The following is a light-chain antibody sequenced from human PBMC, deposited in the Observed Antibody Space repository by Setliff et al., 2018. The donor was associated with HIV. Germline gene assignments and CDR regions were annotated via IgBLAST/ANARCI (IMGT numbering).Light chain of an antibody. CDR1: RSDLGDYNS. CDR2: EVS. V-gene: IGLV2-14*01. Sequence: QSVLTQPASVSGSPGQSITISCTGTRSDLGDYNSVSWYQQHTDKAPKLMIYEVSNRPSGVSNRFSGSKSGDTASLTISGLQAEDEADYYCFSYTGSNTYVFGTGTKVTVL. J-gene: IGLJ1*01. CDR3: FSYTGSNTYV.